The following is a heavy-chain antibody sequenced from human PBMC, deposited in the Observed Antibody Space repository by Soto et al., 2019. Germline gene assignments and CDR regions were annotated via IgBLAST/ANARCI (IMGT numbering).Heavy chain of an antibody. D-gene: IGHD3-10*01. CDR2: INHSGST. V-gene: IGHV4-34*01. CDR1: GGSFSGDY. CDR3: ASGHYYGSGSLGMDV. Sequence: SETLSLTCAVYGGSFSGDYWSWIRQPPGKGLEWIGEINHSGSTNYNPSLKSRVTIAVDTSKNQFSLKLRSVTAADTAVYYCASGHYYGSGSLGMDVWGQGTTVTVSS. J-gene: IGHJ6*02.